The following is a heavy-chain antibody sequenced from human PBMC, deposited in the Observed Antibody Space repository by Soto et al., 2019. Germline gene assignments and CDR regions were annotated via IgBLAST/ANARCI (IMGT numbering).Heavy chain of an antibody. CDR3: AVWNYYDSSGYYYGY. J-gene: IGHJ4*02. CDR1: GFTFSSYG. V-gene: IGHV3-30*03. Sequence: GGSLRLSCAASGFTFSSYGMHWVRQAPGKGLEWVAVISYDGSNKYYADSVKGRFTISRDNSKNTLYLQMNSLRAEDTAVYYCAVWNYYDSSGYYYGYWGQGTLVTVSS. D-gene: IGHD3-22*01. CDR2: ISYDGSNK.